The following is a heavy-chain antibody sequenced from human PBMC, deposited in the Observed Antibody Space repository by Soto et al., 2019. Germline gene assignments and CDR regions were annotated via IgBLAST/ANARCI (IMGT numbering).Heavy chain of an antibody. V-gene: IGHV1-3*01. D-gene: IGHD3-10*01. Sequence: QVQLVQSGAEVKKPGASVKVSCKASGYTFTSYAMHWVRQAPGQRLEWMGWINAGNGNTKYSQKFQGRVTITRDTTASTAYMELSSLRSEDTAVYYCARDRVRGVSGSFDYWGQGTLVTVSS. CDR2: INAGNGNT. CDR3: ARDRVRGVSGSFDY. CDR1: GYTFTSYA. J-gene: IGHJ4*02.